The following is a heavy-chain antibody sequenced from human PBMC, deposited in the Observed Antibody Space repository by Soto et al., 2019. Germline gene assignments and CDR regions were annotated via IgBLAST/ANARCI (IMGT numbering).Heavy chain of an antibody. CDR2: ISAYNGNT. J-gene: IGHJ4*02. Sequence: QVQLVQSGAEVKKPGASVKVSCKASGYTFTNFGISWVRQAPGQGLEWMGWISAYNGNTNYAQNFQGRVTMTTDTSATTAYMALRRPRYDDTAVYFCARGGTLLDYWGQGTLVTVSS. CDR3: ARGGTLLDY. V-gene: IGHV1-18*01. CDR1: GYTFTNFG.